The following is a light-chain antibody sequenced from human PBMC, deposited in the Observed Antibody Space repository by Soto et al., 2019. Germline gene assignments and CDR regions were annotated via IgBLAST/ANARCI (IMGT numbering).Light chain of an antibody. Sequence: QSALTQPPSASGFPGQSVTISCTGTSSDVGYYDYVSWYQQHPGKAPKLVIYEVTKRPSGVPDRVSASKSGNTASLTVSGLRAEDEADYYCCSYAGSFAWVFGGGTKLTVL. J-gene: IGLJ3*02. CDR3: CSYAGSFAWV. CDR2: EVT. CDR1: SSDVGYYDY. V-gene: IGLV2-8*01.